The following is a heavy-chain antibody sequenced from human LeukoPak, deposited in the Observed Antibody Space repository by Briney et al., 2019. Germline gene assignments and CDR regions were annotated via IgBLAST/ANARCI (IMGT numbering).Heavy chain of an antibody. Sequence: SETLSLTCTVSGGSISSYYWSWIRQPPGKGLEWIGYIYYSGSTNYNPSLKSRVTISVDTSKNQFSLKLSSVTAADTAVYYCARANSRVYYYYMDVWGKGTTVTVSS. CDR1: GGSISSYY. D-gene: IGHD6-13*01. V-gene: IGHV4-59*01. CDR3: ARANSRVYYYYMDV. CDR2: IYYSGST. J-gene: IGHJ6*03.